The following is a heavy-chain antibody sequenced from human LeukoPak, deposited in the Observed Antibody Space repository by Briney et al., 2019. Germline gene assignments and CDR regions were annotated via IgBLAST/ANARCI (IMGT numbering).Heavy chain of an antibody. CDR2: IKQDVNEK. V-gene: IGHV3-7*05. CDR3: ARDMEGGEHDY. CDR1: GFTFSDYY. Sequence: GGSLRLSCAASGFTFSDYYMSWVRQAPGKGLEWVANIKQDVNEKYYVDPVKGRFTISRDNAKNSLYLQMNSLRAEDTAVYYCARDMEGGEHDYWGQGTLVTVSS. D-gene: IGHD1-26*01. J-gene: IGHJ4*02.